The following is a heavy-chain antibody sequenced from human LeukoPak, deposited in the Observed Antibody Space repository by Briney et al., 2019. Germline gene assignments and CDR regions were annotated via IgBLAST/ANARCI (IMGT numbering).Heavy chain of an antibody. CDR2: ISTSGAST. V-gene: IGHV3-23*01. CDR3: AKTQTTSYMYLDY. J-gene: IGHJ4*02. Sequence: GGSLRLSCAASGFPFSTYAMSWVRKAPGKGLEWVSVISTSGASTYQADSVKGRFTISRDNSKNTLSLQLNSLRAEDTAVYYCAKTQTTSYMYLDYWGQGTLVTVSS. D-gene: IGHD2-2*02. CDR1: GFPFSTYA.